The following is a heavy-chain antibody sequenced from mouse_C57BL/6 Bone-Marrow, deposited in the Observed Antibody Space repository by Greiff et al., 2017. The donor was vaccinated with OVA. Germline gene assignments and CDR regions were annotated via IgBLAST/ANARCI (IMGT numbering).Heavy chain of an antibody. V-gene: IGHV1-82*01. CDR2: IYPGDGDT. J-gene: IGHJ2*01. CDR3: ARDGKHYFDY. D-gene: IGHD2-1*01. Sequence: QVQLQQSGPELVKPGASVKISCKASGYAFSSSWMNWVKQRPGKGLEWIGRIYPGDGDTNYNGKFKGKATLTADKSSSTAYMQLSSLTSEDSAVYFCARDGKHYFDYWGQGTTLTVSS. CDR1: GYAFSSSW.